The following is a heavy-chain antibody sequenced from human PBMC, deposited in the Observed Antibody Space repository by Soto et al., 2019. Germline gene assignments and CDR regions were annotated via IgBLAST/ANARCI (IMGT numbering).Heavy chain of an antibody. V-gene: IGHV4-34*01. D-gene: IGHD2-15*01. J-gene: IGHJ4*02. Sequence: SETLSLTCAVYGGSFSGYYWSWIRQPPGKGLEWIGEINHSGSTNYNPSLKSRVTISVDTSKNQFSLKLSSMTAADTAVYYCARAGARGGSLGYWGQGTLVTVSS. CDR1: GGSFSGYY. CDR3: ARAGARGGSLGY. CDR2: INHSGST.